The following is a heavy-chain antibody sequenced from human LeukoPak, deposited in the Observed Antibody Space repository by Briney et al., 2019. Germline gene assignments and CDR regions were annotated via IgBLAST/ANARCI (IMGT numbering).Heavy chain of an antibody. Sequence: ASVKVSCKASGYTLTGYYLHWVRQAPGQGLEWMGWINPNTGATHSARKFQGRITMTRDTSISTAYMDLSRLRSDDTAVYYCARDRVGSGWPRPYYFEVWGQGTLVTVSS. CDR2: INPNTGAT. CDR3: ARDRVGSGWPRPYYFEV. V-gene: IGHV1-2*02. D-gene: IGHD6-19*01. CDR1: GYTLTGYY. J-gene: IGHJ4*02.